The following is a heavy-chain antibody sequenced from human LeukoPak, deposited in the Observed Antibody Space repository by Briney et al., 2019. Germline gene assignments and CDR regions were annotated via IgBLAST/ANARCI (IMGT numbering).Heavy chain of an antibody. CDR3: ATGQYSGSTYYFDD. Sequence: PGGSLRLSCAASGFTFSRYWMGWVRQAPGKGLEWVANIKKDGSEKYYVDSVKGRSTISRDNAQNSLYLQMNSLRAEDTAVYYCATGQYSGSTYYFDDWGQGTLVTVSS. V-gene: IGHV3-7*01. D-gene: IGHD1-26*01. CDR1: GFTFSRYW. J-gene: IGHJ4*02. CDR2: IKKDGSEK.